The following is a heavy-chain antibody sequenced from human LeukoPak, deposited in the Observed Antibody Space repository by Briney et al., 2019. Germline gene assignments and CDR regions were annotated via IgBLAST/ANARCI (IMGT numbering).Heavy chain of an antibody. Sequence: PAGSLTLSCAASGFNVNANYMTWVRQTPDKGLEWVALVYTSGYAFYVDSVKGRSTISRHNSKNPVYLEMTSLRPEDTAVYFCARRTVFKYNVGGNWYLDLWGRGTLVTVSS. V-gene: IGHV3-53*04. J-gene: IGHJ2*01. CDR1: GFNVNANY. CDR2: VYTSGYA. CDR3: ARRTVFKYNVGGNWYLDL. D-gene: IGHD1-14*01.